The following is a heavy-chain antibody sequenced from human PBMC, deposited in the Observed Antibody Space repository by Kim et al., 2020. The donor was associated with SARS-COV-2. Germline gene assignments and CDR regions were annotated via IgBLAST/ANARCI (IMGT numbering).Heavy chain of an antibody. CDR2: ISCYNGNK. D-gene: IGHD3-16*01. CDR3: VRGPKLYNYEYKSDNRWFDP. J-gene: IGHJ5*02. Sequence: ASVKVSCRASGYKYTDYGINGVRQAPGQGLEWMGWISCYNGNKRLLPSLQCRVTMTTDTSATTAYMDLIGLRSDDTAVYYCVRGPKLYNYEYKSDNRWFDPWGQGTLVTVAS. CDR1: GYKYTDYG. V-gene: IGHV1-18*01.